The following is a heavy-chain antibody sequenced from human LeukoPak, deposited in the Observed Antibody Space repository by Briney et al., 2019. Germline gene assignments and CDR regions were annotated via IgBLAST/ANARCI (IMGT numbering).Heavy chain of an antibody. J-gene: IGHJ6*02. D-gene: IGHD2-2*01. V-gene: IGHV4-61*02. CDR3: ARILGYCSSTSCYVGDYYYGMDV. Sequence: PSQTLSLTCTVSGGSISSGSYYWSWIRQPAGKGLEWIGRIYTSGSTNYNPSLKSRVTISVDTSKNQFSLKLSSMTAADTAVYYCARILGYCSSTSCYVGDYYYGMDVWGQGTTVTVSS. CDR1: GGSISSGSYY. CDR2: IYTSGST.